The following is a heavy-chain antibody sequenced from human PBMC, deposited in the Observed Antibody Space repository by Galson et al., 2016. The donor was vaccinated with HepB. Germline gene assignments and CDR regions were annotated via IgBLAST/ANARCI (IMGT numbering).Heavy chain of an antibody. V-gene: IGHV4-59*11. Sequence: SETLSLTCTVSGGSISSQYWSWIRQPPGMGLEWLGSIYHIGRTNYNPSLKSRVTISADTSNNQVSLKLSSVTASDTAVYFCARETYGGQLDYWGQGNLVIVSS. CDR1: GGSISSQY. CDR3: ARETYGGQLDY. D-gene: IGHD4/OR15-4a*01. CDR2: IYHIGRT. J-gene: IGHJ4*02.